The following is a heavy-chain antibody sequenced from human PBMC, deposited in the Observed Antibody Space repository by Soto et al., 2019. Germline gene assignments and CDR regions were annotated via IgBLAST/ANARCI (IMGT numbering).Heavy chain of an antibody. D-gene: IGHD3-22*01. CDR1: GFTFSSYA. CDR3: GREPYISGHYSGGCDV. V-gene: IGHV3-30*04. CDR2: VSQDGKTE. J-gene: IGHJ3*01. Sequence: QVQLVESGGGVVQPGRSLRLSCAASGFTFSSYAMHWVRQAPGKGLEWVAVVSQDGKTEYHAASVKGRFTISRDTSANILSLQMNSLRDEDTAVYYCGREPYISGHYSGGCDVWGQGTMVTVSS.